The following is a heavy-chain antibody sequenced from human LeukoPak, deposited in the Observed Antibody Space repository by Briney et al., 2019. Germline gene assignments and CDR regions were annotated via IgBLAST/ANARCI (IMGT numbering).Heavy chain of an antibody. J-gene: IGHJ4*02. Sequence: APVKVSCKASGYTFTGYYMHWVRQAPGQGLEWMGWINPNSGGTDYAQKFQGRVTMTRDTSISTAYMELSRLRSDDTAVYYCARDGGAYCGGDCYFADDYWGQGTLVTVSS. CDR2: INPNSGGT. CDR3: ARDGGAYCGGDCYFADDY. CDR1: GYTFTGYY. D-gene: IGHD2-21*02. V-gene: IGHV1-2*02.